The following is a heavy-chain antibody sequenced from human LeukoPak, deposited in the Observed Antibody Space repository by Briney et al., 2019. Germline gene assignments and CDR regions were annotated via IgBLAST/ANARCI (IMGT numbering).Heavy chain of an antibody. CDR2: INHSGST. CDR3: ASIVVVPAAIRYYYYYGMDV. J-gene: IGHJ6*02. D-gene: IGHD2-2*02. Sequence: KSSETLSLTCAVYGGSFSGYYWSWIRQPPGKGLEWIGEINHSGSTNYNPSLKSRVTISVDTSKNQFSLKLSSVTAADTAVYYCASIVVVPAAIRYYYYYGMDVWGQGTTVTVSS. V-gene: IGHV4-34*01. CDR1: GGSFSGYY.